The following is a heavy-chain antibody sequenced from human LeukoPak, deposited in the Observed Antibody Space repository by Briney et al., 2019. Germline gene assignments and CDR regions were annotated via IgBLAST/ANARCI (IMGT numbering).Heavy chain of an antibody. CDR2: IYYSGST. J-gene: IGHJ6*02. CDR1: GGSISSYY. Sequence: SGTLSLTCTVSGGSISSYYWSWIRQPPEKGLEWIGYIYYSGSTNYNPSLKSRVTISVDTSKNQFSLKLSSVTAADTAVYYCAREGGLSGMDVWGQGTTVTVSS. V-gene: IGHV4-59*12. CDR3: AREGGLSGMDV. D-gene: IGHD3-16*01.